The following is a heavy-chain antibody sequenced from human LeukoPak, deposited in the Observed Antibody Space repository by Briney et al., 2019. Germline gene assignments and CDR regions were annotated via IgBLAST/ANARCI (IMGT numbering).Heavy chain of an antibody. Sequence: SGXXXXSGGYYWSWIRQHPGKGLEWIGYIYYSGSTYYNPSLKSRVTISVDTSKNQFSLKLSSVTAADTAVYYCASCSSYDAFDIWGQGTMVTVSS. CDR3: ASCSSYDAFDI. V-gene: IGHV4-31*02. CDR2: IYYSGST. CDR1: GXXXXSGGYY. D-gene: IGHD2-2*01. J-gene: IGHJ3*02.